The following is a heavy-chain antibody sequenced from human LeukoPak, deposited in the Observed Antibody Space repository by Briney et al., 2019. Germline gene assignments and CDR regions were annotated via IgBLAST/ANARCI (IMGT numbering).Heavy chain of an antibody. CDR2: ISYDGSSK. CDR3: ARGRNAYCSSTSCYRPFDY. CDR1: GFTFSSYA. J-gene: IGHJ4*02. V-gene: IGHV3-30*01. D-gene: IGHD2-2*02. Sequence: GRSLRLSCAASGFTFSSYAMHWVRQAPGKGLEWVALISYDGSSKYYADSVKGRFTISRDNSKNTLYLQMNSLRAEDTAVYYCARGRNAYCSSTSCYRPFDYWGQGTLVTVSS.